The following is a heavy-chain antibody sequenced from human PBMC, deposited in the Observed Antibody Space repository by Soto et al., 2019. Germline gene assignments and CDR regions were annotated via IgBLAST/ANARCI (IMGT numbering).Heavy chain of an antibody. Sequence: QVQLVQSGAEVKKPGSSVKVSCKASGGTFSNYAISWVRQAPGQGLEWMGGIIPIFGTTNYAQRFQGRVTITAAESTRTAYIELSSLRSEDTAVYYCARVSSSWYQDSFDYWGQGTLVTVSS. CDR2: IIPIFGTT. CDR1: GGTFSNYA. CDR3: ARVSSSWYQDSFDY. J-gene: IGHJ4*02. V-gene: IGHV1-69*12. D-gene: IGHD6-13*01.